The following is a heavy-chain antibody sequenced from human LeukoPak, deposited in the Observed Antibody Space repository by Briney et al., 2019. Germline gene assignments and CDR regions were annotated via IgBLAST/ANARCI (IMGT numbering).Heavy chain of an antibody. CDR2: INPNSGGT. V-gene: IGHV1-2*02. J-gene: IGHJ4*02. CDR1: GYTFTGYY. D-gene: IGHD2-15*01. CDR3: ARDWGYCSGGGCYLVF. Sequence: ASVKVSCKASGYTFTGYYMHWVRQAPGQGLEWMGWINPNSGGTNYAQKFQGRVTMTRDTSISTAYMELSRLRSDDTAVYYCARDWGYCSGGGCYLVFWGQGTLVTVSS.